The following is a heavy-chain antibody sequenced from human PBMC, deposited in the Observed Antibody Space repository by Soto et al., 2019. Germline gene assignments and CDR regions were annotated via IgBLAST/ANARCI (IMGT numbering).Heavy chain of an antibody. Sequence: TLSLTCSVSGVSIGSLFWSWIRQAPGKGPELVGYIYHTVNTNYNPALKSRVTISMDTSENQLSLQLSSVTAADTAVYYCARLQYTVVTALDIWGQGTMVTVSS. CDR1: GVSIGSLF. J-gene: IGHJ3*02. CDR3: ARLQYTVVTALDI. CDR2: IYHTVNT. D-gene: IGHD2-15*01. V-gene: IGHV4-59*11.